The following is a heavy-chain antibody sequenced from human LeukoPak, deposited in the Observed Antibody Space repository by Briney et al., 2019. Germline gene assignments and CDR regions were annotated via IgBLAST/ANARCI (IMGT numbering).Heavy chain of an antibody. J-gene: IGHJ4*02. CDR2: IYPDDSDT. D-gene: IGHD3-10*01. Sequence: GESLKISCTGSGYSFTSYWIGWVRQMPGKGLEWMGIIYPDDSDTRYSPSFQGQVTISVDKSISTAYLQWSSLKASDTAVYYCAGWTRYSSGVYYLYYWGQGTLVTVSS. CDR1: GYSFTSYW. CDR3: AGWTRYSSGVYYLYY. V-gene: IGHV5-51*01.